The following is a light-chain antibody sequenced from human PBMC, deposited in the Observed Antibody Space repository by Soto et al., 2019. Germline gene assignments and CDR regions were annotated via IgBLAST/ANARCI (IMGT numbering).Light chain of an antibody. Sequence: DMEMTQSPSSLSASVGDRVTITCRASQSISNYLNWYQHKPGKVPKLLIYAASSLQSGVPTRFSGSRSETDVTLTTNTLQPEDFATYHCQQSYGTPLTFGGGTKIEIK. V-gene: IGKV1-39*01. J-gene: IGKJ4*01. CDR1: QSISNY. CDR2: AAS. CDR3: QQSYGTPLT.